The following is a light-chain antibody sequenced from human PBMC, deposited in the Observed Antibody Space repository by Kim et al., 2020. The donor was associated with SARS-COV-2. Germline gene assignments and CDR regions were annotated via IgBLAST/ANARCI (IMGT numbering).Light chain of an antibody. V-gene: IGLV4-69*01. CDR3: QTWGTGTVV. CDR1: RGYSSYA. J-gene: IGLJ2*01. CDR2: LNSDGSH. Sequence: APVKRTCTRSRGYSSYAIAWHRQQPETGRRDLMKLNSDGSHSKGDGIPDRFSGSRSGAERYLTISSLQSEDEADYYCQTWGTGTVVFGGGTQLTVL.